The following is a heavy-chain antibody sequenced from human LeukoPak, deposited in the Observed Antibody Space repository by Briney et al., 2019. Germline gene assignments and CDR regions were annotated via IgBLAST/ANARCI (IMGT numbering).Heavy chain of an antibody. CDR2: ISYDGKNK. CDR1: GFTFSSYG. V-gene: IGHV3-30*18. CDR3: AKGGVATVDCFDY. Sequence: PGRSLKLSCAASGFTFSSYGMHWVRQAPGKGLEWVAVISYDGKNKYYADSVKGRFTISRDDSKSTLYLQMNSLRAEDTAMYFCAKGGVATVDCFDYWGQGTLVTVSS. D-gene: IGHD4-23*01. J-gene: IGHJ4*02.